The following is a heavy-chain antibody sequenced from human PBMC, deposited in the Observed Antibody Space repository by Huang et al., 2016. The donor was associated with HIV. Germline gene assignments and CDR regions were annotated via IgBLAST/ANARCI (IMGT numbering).Heavy chain of an antibody. J-gene: IGHJ1*01. CDR2: IYYSVTT. CDR1: GDSINSNTFF. CDR3: ARTGVAVSDDPEYFQH. D-gene: IGHD3-3*01. Sequence: QESGPGLVGPSETLSLTCAVSGDSINSNTFFWGWIRRPPGKGLEWIGSIYYSVTTYYNPALKRRARIAVDASKNRIFLHLRSVTAADTGVYYCARTGVAVSDDPEYFQHWGQGALVT. V-gene: IGHV4-39*02.